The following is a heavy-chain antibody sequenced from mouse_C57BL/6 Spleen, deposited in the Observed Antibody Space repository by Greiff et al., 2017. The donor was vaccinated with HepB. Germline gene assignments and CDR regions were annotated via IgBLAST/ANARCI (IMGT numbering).Heavy chain of an antibody. CDR1: GYTFTSYW. J-gene: IGHJ4*01. Sequence: VQLQQPGAELVMPGASVKLSCKASGYTFTSYWMHWVKQRPGQGLEWIGEIDPSDSYTNYNQKFKGKSTLTVDKSSSTAYMQLSSLTSEDSAVYYCARGHGYHAMDYWGQGTSVTVSS. V-gene: IGHV1-69*01. D-gene: IGHD3-3*01. CDR2: IDPSDSYT. CDR3: ARGHGYHAMDY.